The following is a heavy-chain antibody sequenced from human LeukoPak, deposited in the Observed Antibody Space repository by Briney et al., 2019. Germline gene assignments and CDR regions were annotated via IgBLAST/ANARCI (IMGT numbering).Heavy chain of an antibody. V-gene: IGHV3-30-3*01. CDR2: ISYDGSNK. CDR1: GFTFSSYA. Sequence: GGSLRLSCAASGFTFSSYAMHWVRQAPRKGLEWVAVISYDGSNKYYADSVKGRFTISRDNSKNTLYLQMNSLRAEDTAVYYCARDEHDSSGYCFDYWGQGTLVTVSS. D-gene: IGHD3-22*01. J-gene: IGHJ4*02. CDR3: ARDEHDSSGYCFDY.